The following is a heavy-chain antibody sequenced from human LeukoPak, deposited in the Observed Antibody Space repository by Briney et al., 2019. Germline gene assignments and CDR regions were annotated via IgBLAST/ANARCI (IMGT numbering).Heavy chain of an antibody. CDR3: AKDVSPFAQHLVPNY. J-gene: IGHJ4*02. CDR2: ISYDGSNK. V-gene: IGHV3-30*18. Sequence: GGSLRLSCAASGFTFSSYGMHWVRQAPGKGLEWVAVISYDGSNKYYADSVKGRFTISRDNSKNTLYLQMNSLRAEATAVYYCAKDVSPFAQHLVPNYWGQGTLVTVSS. D-gene: IGHD6-13*01. CDR1: GFTFSSYG.